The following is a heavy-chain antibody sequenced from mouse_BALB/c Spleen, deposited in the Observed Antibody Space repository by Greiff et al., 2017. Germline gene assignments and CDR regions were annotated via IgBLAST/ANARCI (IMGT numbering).Heavy chain of an antibody. CDR2: IWSGGST. CDR1: GFSLTSYG. V-gene: IGHV2-2*02. J-gene: IGHJ4*01. D-gene: IGHD6-5*01. Sequence: QVQLQQSGPGLVQPSQSLSITCTVSGFSLTSYGVHWVRQSPGKGLEWLGVIWSGGSTDYNAAFISRLSISKDNPKSQVFFKMNSLQANDTAIYYCARKSLYYYAMDYWGQGTSVTVSS. CDR3: ARKSLYYYAMDY.